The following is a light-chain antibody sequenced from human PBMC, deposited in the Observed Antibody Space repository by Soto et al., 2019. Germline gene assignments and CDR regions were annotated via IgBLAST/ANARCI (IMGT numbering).Light chain of an antibody. V-gene: IGLV1-40*01. CDR1: SSNIGAGYD. CDR3: AVWDDSLYV. Sequence: QSVLTQPPSVSGAPGQRVTISCTGSSSNIGAGYDVHWYQQLPGTAPKLLIYGNGNRPSGVPDRFSGSKSGTSASLAITGLQAEDEADYYCAVWDDSLYVFGSGTKLTVL. J-gene: IGLJ1*01. CDR2: GNG.